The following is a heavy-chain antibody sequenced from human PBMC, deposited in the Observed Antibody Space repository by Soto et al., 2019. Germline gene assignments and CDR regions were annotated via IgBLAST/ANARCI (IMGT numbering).Heavy chain of an antibody. Sequence: PGGSLRLSCAASGFTFSSYAMSWVRQAPGKGLEWVSAISGSGGSTYYADSVKGRFTISRDNSKNTLYLQMNSLRAEDTAVYYCANSLVWNWAYFDYWGQGTLVTVSS. CDR3: ANSLVWNWAYFDY. CDR1: GFTFSSYA. CDR2: ISGSGGST. V-gene: IGHV3-23*01. D-gene: IGHD1-7*01. J-gene: IGHJ4*02.